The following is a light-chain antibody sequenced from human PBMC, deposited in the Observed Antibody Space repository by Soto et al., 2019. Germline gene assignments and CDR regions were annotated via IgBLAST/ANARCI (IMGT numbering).Light chain of an antibody. Sequence: IVLTQSPGTLSLSPGERATLSCSASQSVSSSYLVWHKQKPGQAPRLLSYAASRRATGIPDRFSGSGSGTEFTLTISRLEPEDFEVYYCQQYGSSPWTFGQGTKVDIK. CDR1: QSVSSSY. CDR2: AAS. J-gene: IGKJ1*01. V-gene: IGKV3-20*01. CDR3: QQYGSSPWT.